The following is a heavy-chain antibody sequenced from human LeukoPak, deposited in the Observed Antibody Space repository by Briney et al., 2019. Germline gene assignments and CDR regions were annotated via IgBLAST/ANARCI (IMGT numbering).Heavy chain of an antibody. J-gene: IGHJ4*02. CDR2: IKQDGSKK. CDR1: GFTFSSYW. Sequence: PGGSLRLSCAASGFTFSSYWMTWVRQAPGKGLEWVANIKQDGSKKDYVYSVKGRFTIFGDNAKDSLYLQMNSLRVEGTAVYYCARGVGDNGILGYWGRGTMVAVSS. D-gene: IGHD4-17*01. V-gene: IGHV3-7*01. CDR3: ARGVGDNGILGY.